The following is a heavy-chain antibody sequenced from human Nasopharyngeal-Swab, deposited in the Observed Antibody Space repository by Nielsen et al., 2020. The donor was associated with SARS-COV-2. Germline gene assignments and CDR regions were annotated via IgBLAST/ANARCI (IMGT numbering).Heavy chain of an antibody. J-gene: IGHJ3*02. V-gene: IGHV3-66*01. CDR3: ASVLGGSYVPDAFDI. CDR2: IYIGCST. CDR1: GFTVSSNY. D-gene: IGHD1-26*01. Sequence: GGSLRLSCAASGFTVSSNYMSWVRQAPGKGLEWVSVIYIGCSTYYADSVKGRFTISRDNSKNTLYLQMNSLRAEDTAVYYCASVLGGSYVPDAFDIWGQGTMVTVSS.